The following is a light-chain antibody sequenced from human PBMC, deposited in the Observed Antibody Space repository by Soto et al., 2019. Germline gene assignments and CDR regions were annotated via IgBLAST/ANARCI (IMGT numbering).Light chain of an antibody. V-gene: IGKV3-15*01. J-gene: IGKJ1*01. CDR1: QSVSGN. CDR3: QQYNNWPPWT. Sequence: EIVMTQSPATLSVSPGERATLSCRASQSVSGNLAWYQQKPGQAPRLLIYGASTRATGIPARFSGSGSGTEFTLTISSLQSEDFSVYYCQQYNNWPPWTFGQGTKVEIK. CDR2: GAS.